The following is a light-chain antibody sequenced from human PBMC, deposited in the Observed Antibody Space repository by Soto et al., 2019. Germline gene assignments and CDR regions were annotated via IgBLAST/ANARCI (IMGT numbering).Light chain of an antibody. CDR2: EVS. Sequence: QSVLTQPASVSGSPGQSIAISCTGTSSDIGAYNYVSWYQQHPGKAPKLMIYEVSNRPSGVSSRFSGSKSGNTASLTISGLQAEDEADYYCSSYRSSSSRVFGTGTKVT. V-gene: IGLV2-14*01. CDR1: SSDIGAYNY. CDR3: SSYRSSSSRV. J-gene: IGLJ1*01.